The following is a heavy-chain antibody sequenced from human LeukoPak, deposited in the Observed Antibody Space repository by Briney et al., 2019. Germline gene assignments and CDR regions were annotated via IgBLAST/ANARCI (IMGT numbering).Heavy chain of an antibody. CDR2: INHSGST. V-gene: IGHV4-34*01. J-gene: IGHJ4*02. CDR3: ARVCSYDSSGYFDY. CDR1: GGSLCGYY. Sequence: PSETLSLTCAVYGGSLCGYYWSWIRQPPGKGLEWIGEINHSGSTNYNPSLKSRVTISVDTSKNQFSLKLSSVTAADTAVYYCARVCSYDSSGYFDYWGQGTLVTVSS. D-gene: IGHD3-22*01.